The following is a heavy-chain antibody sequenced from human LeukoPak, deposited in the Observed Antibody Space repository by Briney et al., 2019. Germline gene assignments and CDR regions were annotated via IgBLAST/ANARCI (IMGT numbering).Heavy chain of an antibody. J-gene: IGHJ4*02. Sequence: PGGSLRLSCAASGFTFSSYWMHWVRQAPGKGLVWVSRINSDGSSTSYADSVKGRFTISRDNSKNTLYLQLNSLRTEDTAVYYCAKDPLKLQRRGGGLGFDYWGQGTLVTVSS. CDR3: AKDPLKLQRRGGGLGFDY. D-gene: IGHD1-1*01. CDR1: GFTFSSYW. V-gene: IGHV3-74*01. CDR2: INSDGSST.